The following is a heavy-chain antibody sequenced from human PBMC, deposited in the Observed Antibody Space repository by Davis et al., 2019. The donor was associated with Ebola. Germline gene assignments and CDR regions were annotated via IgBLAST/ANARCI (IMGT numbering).Heavy chain of an antibody. J-gene: IGHJ4*02. CDR3: ARAFDNSGYHFY. CDR2: IYTNGIT. CDR1: GASINSGFFS. D-gene: IGHD3-22*01. Sequence: SETLSLTCNVSGASINSGFFSWSWVRQPAGKGLEWIGHIYTNGITKYNPSLESRVTISLDPSQNQFSLRLKSVTAADTAVYFCARAFDNSGYHFYWGPGLLVTVSS. V-gene: IGHV4-61*09.